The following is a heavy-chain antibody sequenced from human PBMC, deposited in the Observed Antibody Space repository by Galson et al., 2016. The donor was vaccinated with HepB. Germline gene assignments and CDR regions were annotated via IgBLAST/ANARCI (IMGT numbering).Heavy chain of an antibody. CDR2: IFYSGST. V-gene: IGHV4-59*01. Sequence: LSLTCSVSGDSISPYYWSWIRQAPAKRLEWIGFIFYSGSTNYNPSLKSRITISVDAAKNQVSLKLMSVTAADTAVYYCAREGSRAGYYWGRGTLVTVSS. CDR3: AREGSRAGYY. CDR1: GDSISPYY. D-gene: IGHD2-15*01. J-gene: IGHJ4*02.